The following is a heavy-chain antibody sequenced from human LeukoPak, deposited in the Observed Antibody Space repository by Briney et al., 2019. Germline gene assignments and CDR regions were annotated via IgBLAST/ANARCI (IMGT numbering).Heavy chain of an antibody. V-gene: IGHV3-21*01. CDR3: ARDRGYFDN. CDR1: GFTFSIYS. Sequence: GGSLRLSCAASGFTFSIYSMNWVRQAPGKGLEWLSSITSSSNYIYYADSVKGRFTISRDNVQNSLYLQTNSLRAEDTAMYYCARDRGYFDNWGQGTLVTVSS. J-gene: IGHJ4*02. CDR2: ITSSSNYI.